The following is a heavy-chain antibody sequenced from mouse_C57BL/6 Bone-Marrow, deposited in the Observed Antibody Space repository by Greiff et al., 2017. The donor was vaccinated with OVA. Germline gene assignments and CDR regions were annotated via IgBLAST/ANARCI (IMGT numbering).Heavy chain of an antibody. CDR1: GFSLTSYA. Sequence: QVQLQQSGPGLVAPSQSLSITCSVSGFSLTSYAISWVRQPPGKGLEWLGVIWTGGGTNYNSALKSRLSISKDNSKSQVFLKMNSLQTDDTARYYCARVITTVVEGYAMDYWGQGTSVTVSS. D-gene: IGHD1-1*01. CDR3: ARVITTVVEGYAMDY. J-gene: IGHJ4*01. V-gene: IGHV2-9-1*01. CDR2: IWTGGGT.